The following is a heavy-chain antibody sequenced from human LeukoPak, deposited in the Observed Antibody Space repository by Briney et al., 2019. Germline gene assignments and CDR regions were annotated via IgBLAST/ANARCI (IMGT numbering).Heavy chain of an antibody. CDR2: IYYSGST. Sequence: SETLSLTCTVSGGSISSSSYYWGWLRQPPGKGLEWIGSIYYSGSTYYNPSLKSRVTISLDTSRNQFSLKLSTVTGADMDVYYCARLRATVTPDYWGQGTLVTVSS. J-gene: IGHJ4*02. V-gene: IGHV4-39*01. D-gene: IGHD4-11*01. CDR1: GGSISSSSYY. CDR3: ARLRATVTPDY.